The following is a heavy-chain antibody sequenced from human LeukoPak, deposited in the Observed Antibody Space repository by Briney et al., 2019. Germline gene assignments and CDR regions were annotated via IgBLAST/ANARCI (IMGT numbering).Heavy chain of an antibody. CDR2: IRYDGSNR. CDR1: GFTFSSYG. D-gene: IGHD5-18*01. CDR3: AKDLAYSYGPHDAFDI. V-gene: IGHV3-30*02. Sequence: GGSLRLSCAASGFTFSSYGMHWVRQAAGKGLEWVAFIRYDGSNRYYADSLKGRFTISRDNSENTLYLQMNSLRAEDTAVYYCAKDLAYSYGPHDAFDIWGQGTMVTVSS. J-gene: IGHJ3*02.